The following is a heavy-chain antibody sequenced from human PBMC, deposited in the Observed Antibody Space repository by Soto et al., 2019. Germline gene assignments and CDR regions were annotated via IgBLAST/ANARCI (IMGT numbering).Heavy chain of an antibody. D-gene: IGHD3-10*01. V-gene: IGHV3-48*02. CDR1: GFTFRSYS. CDR2: ISSSNRTI. CDR3: AREGRPLLQAGMDV. J-gene: IGHJ6*02. Sequence: EVQLVESGGGLKQPGGSLRLSCAASGFTFRSYSMNWVRQAPGKGLEWVSYISSSNRTINYADSVKGRFIISRDNAKNSLYLQMHSLRDEETAVYYCAREGRPLLQAGMDVWGQGTTVTVSS.